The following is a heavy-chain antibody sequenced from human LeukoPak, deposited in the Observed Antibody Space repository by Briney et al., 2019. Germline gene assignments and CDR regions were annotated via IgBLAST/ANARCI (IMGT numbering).Heavy chain of an antibody. CDR2: INHSGST. D-gene: IGHD2-2*01. CDR3: ARGQRYCSSTSCYRWFDP. CDR1: GGSFSGYY. V-gene: IGHV4-34*01. Sequence: SETLSLTCAVYGGSFSGYYWSWIRQPPGKGLEWIGEINHSGSTNYNPSLKSRVTISVDTSKNQFSLKLSSVTAADTAAYYCARGQRYCSSTSCYRWFDPWGQGTLVTVSS. J-gene: IGHJ5*02.